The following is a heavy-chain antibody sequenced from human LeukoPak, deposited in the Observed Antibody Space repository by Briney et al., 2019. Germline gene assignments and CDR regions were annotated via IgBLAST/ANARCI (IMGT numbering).Heavy chain of an antibody. CDR2: IYNSGST. J-gene: IGHJ4*02. CDR1: GGSISTYY. CDR3: ARFKRAGGWSYFDY. D-gene: IGHD6-19*01. Sequence: SETLSLTCTVSGGSISTYYWSWIRQPPGKGLEWIGHIYNSGSTNYSPSLKSRVTISVDTSKNQFSLKLTSVTAADTAVYYCARFKRAGGWSYFDYWGQGTLVTVSS. V-gene: IGHV4-59*01.